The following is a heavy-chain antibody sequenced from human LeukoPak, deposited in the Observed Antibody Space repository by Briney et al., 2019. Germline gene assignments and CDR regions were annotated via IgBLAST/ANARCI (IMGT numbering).Heavy chain of an antibody. D-gene: IGHD3-22*01. CDR3: ARGDYYDSPNNYGMDV. J-gene: IGHJ6*02. CDR2: MNPNSGNT. CDR1: GYTFTSYD. V-gene: IGHV1-8*01. Sequence: ASVKVSCKASGYTFTSYDINWVRQATGQGLEWMGWMNPNSGNTGYAQKLQGRVTMTTDTSTSTAYMELRSLRSDDTAVYYCARGDYYDSPNNYGMDVWGQGTTVTVSS.